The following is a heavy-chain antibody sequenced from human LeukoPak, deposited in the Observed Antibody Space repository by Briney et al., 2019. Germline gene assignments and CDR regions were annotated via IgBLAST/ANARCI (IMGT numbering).Heavy chain of an antibody. CDR3: ARDYNTYYYDSSGYSHPLLFDY. D-gene: IGHD3-22*01. J-gene: IGHJ4*02. CDR2: INWNGGST. CDR1: GFTFDDYG. Sequence: GGSLRLSCAASGFTFDDYGMSWVRQAPGKGLEGGSGINWNGGSTVYADSVKGRFTISRDNAKNSLYLQMNSLRAEDTALYYCARDYNTYYYDSSGYSHPLLFDYWGQGTLVTVSS. V-gene: IGHV3-20*04.